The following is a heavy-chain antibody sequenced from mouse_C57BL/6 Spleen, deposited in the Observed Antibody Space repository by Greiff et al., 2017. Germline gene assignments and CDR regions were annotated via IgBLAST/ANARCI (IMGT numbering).Heavy chain of an antibody. CDR2: ISSGSSTI. CDR1: GFTFSDYG. Sequence: EVKLVESGGGLVKPGGSLTLSCAASGFTFSDYGMNWVRQAPEKGLEWVAYISSGSSTIYYADTVTGRVTISRDNAKNTLFLQMTSLRSEDTAMYYCARGYYYGSSCGYFDVWGTGTTVTVSS. D-gene: IGHD1-1*01. CDR3: ARGYYYGSSCGYFDV. J-gene: IGHJ1*03. V-gene: IGHV5-17*01.